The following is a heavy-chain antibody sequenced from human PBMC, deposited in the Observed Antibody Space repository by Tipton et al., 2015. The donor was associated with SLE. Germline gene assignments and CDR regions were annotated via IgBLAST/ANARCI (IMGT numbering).Heavy chain of an antibody. CDR3: ARGWRSSGWAPHI. V-gene: IGHV4-34*01. CDR2: INHSGST. CDR1: GGSISSHY. Sequence: TLSLTCTVSGGSISSHYWSWIRQPPGKGLEWIGEINHSGSTNYNPSLKSRVTISADTSKNQFSLKLSSVTAADTAVYYCARGWRSSGWAPHIWGQGTMVTVSS. D-gene: IGHD6-19*01. J-gene: IGHJ3*02.